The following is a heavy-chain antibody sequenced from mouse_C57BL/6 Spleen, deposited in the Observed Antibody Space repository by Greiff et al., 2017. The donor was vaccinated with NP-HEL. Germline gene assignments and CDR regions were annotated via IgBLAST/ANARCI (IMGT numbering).Heavy chain of an antibody. D-gene: IGHD1-1*01. J-gene: IGHJ3*01. CDR1: GFTFSDFY. V-gene: IGHV7-1*01. Sequence: EVKLMESGGGLVQSGRSLRLSCATSGFTFSDFYMEWVRQAPGKGLEWIAASRNKANDYTTEYSASVKGRFIVSRDTSQSILYLQMNALRAEDTAMYYCARDSWDYYGSRSWFAYWGQGTLVTVAA. CDR2: SRNKANDYTT. CDR3: ARDSWDYYGSRSWFAY.